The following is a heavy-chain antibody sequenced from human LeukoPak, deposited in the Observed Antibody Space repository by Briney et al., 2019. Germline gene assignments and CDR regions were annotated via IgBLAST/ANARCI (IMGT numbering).Heavy chain of an antibody. CDR3: AARSQEGATYYYGMDV. V-gene: IGHV1-69*13. J-gene: IGHJ6*02. CDR2: IIPIFGTA. CDR1: GGTFSSYA. D-gene: IGHD1-26*01. Sequence: ASVKVSCKASGGTFSSYAISWVRQAPGQGLEWIGGIIPIFGTANYAQKFQGRVTITADESTSTAYMELSSLRSEDTAVYYCAARSQEGATYYYGMDVWGQGTTVTVSS.